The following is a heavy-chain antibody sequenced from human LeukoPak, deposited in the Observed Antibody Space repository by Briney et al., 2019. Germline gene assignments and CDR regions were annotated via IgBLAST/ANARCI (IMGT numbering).Heavy chain of an antibody. J-gene: IGHJ4*02. V-gene: IGHV3-23*01. CDR1: GFTFSSYA. D-gene: IGHD3-3*01. Sequence: GGSLRLSCAASGFTFSSYAMSWVRQAPGKGLEWVSAISGSGGSAYYADSVKGRFTISRDNSKNTLYLQMNSLRAEDTAVYYCAKHTTIFGVVIIPLRDYFDYWGQGTLVTVSS. CDR3: AKHTTIFGVVIIPLRDYFDY. CDR2: ISGSGGSA.